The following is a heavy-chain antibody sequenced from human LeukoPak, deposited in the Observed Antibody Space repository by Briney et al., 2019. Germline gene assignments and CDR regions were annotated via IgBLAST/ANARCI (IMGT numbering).Heavy chain of an antibody. Sequence: ASVKVSCKASGYTFTSYGISWVRQAPGQGLEWMGWISAYNGSTNYAQKLQGRVTMTTDTSTSTAYMELRSLRSDDTAVYYCARGTYYDFWSGPTPQENWFDPWGQGTLVTVSS. V-gene: IGHV1-18*01. CDR3: ARGTYYDFWSGPTPQENWFDP. CDR2: ISAYNGST. J-gene: IGHJ5*02. CDR1: GYTFTSYG. D-gene: IGHD3-3*01.